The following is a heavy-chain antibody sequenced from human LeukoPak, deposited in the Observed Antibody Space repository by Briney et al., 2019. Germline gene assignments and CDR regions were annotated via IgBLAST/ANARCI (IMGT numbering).Heavy chain of an antibody. CDR2: ISGSGGST. J-gene: IGHJ4*02. D-gene: IGHD3-3*01. V-gene: IGHV3-23*01. CDR1: GFTFSSYA. CDR3: AKVSGTDFWSGSYYFDY. Sequence: LTGGSLRLSCAASGFTFSSYAMSWVRQAPGKGLEWVSAISGSGGSTYYADSVKGRFTISRDNSKNTLYLQMNSLRAEDTAVYYCAKVSGTDFWSGSYYFDYWGQGTLVTVSS.